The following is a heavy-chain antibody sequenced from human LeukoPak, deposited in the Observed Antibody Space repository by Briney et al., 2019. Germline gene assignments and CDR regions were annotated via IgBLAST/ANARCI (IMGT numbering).Heavy chain of an antibody. J-gene: IGHJ4*02. D-gene: IGHD3-16*01. CDR3: ARSAVGGHNDF. CDR2: TYFRSKWYY. CDR1: GDSVSSNSAA. Sequence: QTLSLTCATSGDSVSSNSAAWVWFRQSPSRGLEWLARTYFRSKWYYDYAVSVRSRIVISPDTSKNQFSLQLNSVTPDDTAVFFCARSAVGGHNDFWGQGTLVTVSS. V-gene: IGHV6-1*01.